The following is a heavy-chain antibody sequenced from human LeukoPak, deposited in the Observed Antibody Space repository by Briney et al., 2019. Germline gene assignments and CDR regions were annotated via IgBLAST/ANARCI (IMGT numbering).Heavy chain of an antibody. D-gene: IGHD6-6*01. Sequence: ASVKVSCKASGGTFSSYAISWVRQAPGQGLEWMGRIIPILGIANYAQKFQGRVTMTRDTSTSTVYMELSSLRSEDTAVYYCARDKGDSSSSGYYYYYMDVWGKGTTVTVSS. CDR2: IIPILGIA. CDR3: ARDKGDSSSSGYYYYYMDV. CDR1: GGTFSSYA. V-gene: IGHV1-69*04. J-gene: IGHJ6*03.